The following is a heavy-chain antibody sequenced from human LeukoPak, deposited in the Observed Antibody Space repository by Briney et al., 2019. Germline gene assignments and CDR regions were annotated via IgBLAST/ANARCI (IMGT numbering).Heavy chain of an antibody. CDR2: ISGSGGST. CDR1: GFTFSSYA. J-gene: IGHJ4*02. CDR3: AKETLYSSSFKDY. V-gene: IGHV3-23*01. D-gene: IGHD6-6*01. Sequence: QTGGSLRLSCAASGFTFSSYAMSWVRQAPGKGLEWVSAISGSGGSTYYADSVKGRFTISRDNSKSTLYLQMNSLRAEDTAVYYCAKETLYSSSFKDYWGQGTLVTVSS.